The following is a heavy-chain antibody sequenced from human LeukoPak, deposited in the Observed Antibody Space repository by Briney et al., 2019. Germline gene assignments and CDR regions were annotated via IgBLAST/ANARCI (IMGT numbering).Heavy chain of an antibody. D-gene: IGHD3-10*01. CDR2: ISGSGGST. CDR3: AKGASYYYGSGSYAFDI. J-gene: IGHJ3*02. V-gene: IGHV3-23*01. CDR1: GFTFSSYA. Sequence: PGGSLRLSCAASGFTFSSYAMSWVRQAPGKGLEWVSAISGSGGSTYYADSVKGRFTISRDNSKNTLYLQMNSLRAEDTAVYYCAKGASYYYGSGSYAFDIWGQGTMVTVSS.